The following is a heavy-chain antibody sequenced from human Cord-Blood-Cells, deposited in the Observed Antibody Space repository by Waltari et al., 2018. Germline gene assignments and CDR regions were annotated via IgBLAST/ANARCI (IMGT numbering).Heavy chain of an antibody. CDR2: INPKRGGT. CDR3: ARRAAVAGTAAPFDY. J-gene: IGHJ4*02. Sequence: QVQLVQSGAEVKKPGASVKVSCKASGYTFTGYYMHWVRQAPGQGLEWMGWINPKRGGTNYAQKFQGRVTMTRDTSISTAYMELSRLRSDDTAVYYCARRAAVAGTAAPFDYWGQGTLVTVSS. V-gene: IGHV1-2*02. D-gene: IGHD6-19*01. CDR1: GYTFTGYY.